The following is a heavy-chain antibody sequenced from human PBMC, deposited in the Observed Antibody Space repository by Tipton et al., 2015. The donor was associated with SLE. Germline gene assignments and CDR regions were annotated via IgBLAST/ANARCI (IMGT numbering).Heavy chain of an antibody. CDR1: GGSISSGDYY. V-gene: IGHV4-30-4*08. Sequence: TLSLTCTVSGGSISSGDYYWSWIRQPPGKGLEWIGYIYYSGSTYYNPSLKSRVTISVDTSKNQFSLKLSSVTAADTAVYYCAREGGYCSSTSCYSYAFDIWGQGTMVTVSS. CDR3: AREGGYCSSTSCYSYAFDI. D-gene: IGHD2-2*01. J-gene: IGHJ3*02. CDR2: IYYSGST.